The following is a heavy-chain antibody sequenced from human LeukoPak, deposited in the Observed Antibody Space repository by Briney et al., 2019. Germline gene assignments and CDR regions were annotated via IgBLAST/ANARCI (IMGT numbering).Heavy chain of an antibody. CDR3: ARVKSSAYYYDYFDS. CDR2: IFFRGKT. J-gene: IGHJ4*02. Sequence: SETLSLTCTVSRGYISSSYYYWGWIRQPPGKGLEWLGQIFFRGKTYHNPALKSRVTMSVDTSRNQFSLMLDSVTAADSAVYYCARVKSSAYYYDYFDSWGQGALVTVSS. V-gene: IGHV4-39*01. CDR1: RGYISSSYYY. D-gene: IGHD3-22*01.